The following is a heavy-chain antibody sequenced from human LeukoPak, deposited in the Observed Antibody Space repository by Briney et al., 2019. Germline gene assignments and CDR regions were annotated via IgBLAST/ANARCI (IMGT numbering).Heavy chain of an antibody. V-gene: IGHV4-4*02. CDR2: IYHSGST. D-gene: IGHD5-18*01. CDR1: GGSISSSNW. Sequence: SETLSLTCAVSGGSISSSNWWSWVRQPPGKGLEWIGEIYHSGSTNYNPSLKSRVTISVDKSKNQFSLKLSSVTAADTAVYYCARGILVVDTAMVFGMDVWGKGTTVTVSS. J-gene: IGHJ6*04. CDR3: ARGILVVDTAMVFGMDV.